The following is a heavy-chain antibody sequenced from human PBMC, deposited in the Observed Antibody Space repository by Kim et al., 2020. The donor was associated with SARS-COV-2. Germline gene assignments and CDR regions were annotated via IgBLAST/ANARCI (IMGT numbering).Heavy chain of an antibody. V-gene: IGHV1-46*01. D-gene: IGHD3-10*01. J-gene: IGHJ3*02. Sequence: YEQKFKGRFTMTRDTTTSTVYMELSSLRSEDTAVYYCARVVRGVIRAFDIWGQGTMVTVSS. CDR3: ARVVRGVIRAFDI.